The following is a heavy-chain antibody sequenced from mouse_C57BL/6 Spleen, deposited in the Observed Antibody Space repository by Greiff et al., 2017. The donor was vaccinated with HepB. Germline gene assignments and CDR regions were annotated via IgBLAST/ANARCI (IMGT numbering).Heavy chain of an antibody. V-gene: IGHV1-81*01. Sequence: QVQLQQSGAELARPGASVKLSCKASGYTFTSYGISWVKQRTGQGLEWIGEIYPRSGNTYYNEKFKGKATLTADKSSSTAYMELRSLTSEDSAVYFCARYTGAYWGQGTLVTVSA. CDR1: GYTFTSYG. J-gene: IGHJ3*01. CDR2: IYPRSGNT. CDR3: ARYTGAY.